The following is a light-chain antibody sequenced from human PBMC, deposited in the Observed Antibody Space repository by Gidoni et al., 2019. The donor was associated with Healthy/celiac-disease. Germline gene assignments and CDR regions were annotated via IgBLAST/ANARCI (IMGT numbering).Light chain of an antibody. CDR1: QSISSW. Sequence: DIQMTQSPSTLSASVGDRVTITCRASQSISSWLAWYQQKPGKAPKLLIYKASSLESGVPSRFGGSGSGTEFTLTISSLQPDDFATYYCQQYNSYLTFGQGTKVEIK. CDR2: KAS. J-gene: IGKJ1*01. CDR3: QQYNSYLT. V-gene: IGKV1-5*03.